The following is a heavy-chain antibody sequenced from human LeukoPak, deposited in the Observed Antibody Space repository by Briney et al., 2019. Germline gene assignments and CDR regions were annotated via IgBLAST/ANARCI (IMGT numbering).Heavy chain of an antibody. CDR2: ISGGGGST. Sequence: GGSLRLSCAASGFTFSSYSMSWVRQAPGKGLEWVSAISGGGGSTYYADSVKGRFTISRDNSKNTLYLQMNSLRAEDTAVYYCAKDALDCSGGSCYGGNWYFDLWGRGTLVTVSS. D-gene: IGHD2-15*01. V-gene: IGHV3-23*01. CDR3: AKDALDCSGGSCYGGNWYFDL. CDR1: GFTFSSYS. J-gene: IGHJ2*01.